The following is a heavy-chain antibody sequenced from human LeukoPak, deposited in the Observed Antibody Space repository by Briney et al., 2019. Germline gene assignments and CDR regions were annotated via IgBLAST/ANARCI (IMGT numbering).Heavy chain of an antibody. Sequence: GSLRLSCAASGFTFTIYGMYWVRQAPGKGLEWVAMISYDESNKYYTDSVKGRFTISRDNSKNTLYLQMNSLRAEDTAIYYCAKETLGYCSGGSCQGLNYWGQGTLVTVSS. CDR2: ISYDESNK. V-gene: IGHV3-30*18. J-gene: IGHJ4*02. CDR1: GFTFTIYG. CDR3: AKETLGYCSGGSCQGLNY. D-gene: IGHD2-15*01.